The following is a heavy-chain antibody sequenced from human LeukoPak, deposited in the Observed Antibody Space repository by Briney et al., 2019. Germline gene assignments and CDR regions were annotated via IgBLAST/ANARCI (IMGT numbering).Heavy chain of an antibody. CDR1: GYTFTSYG. D-gene: IGHD3-16*01. V-gene: IGHV1-2*02. CDR2: INPNSGGT. J-gene: IGHJ4*02. Sequence: ASVKVSCKASGYTFTSYGISWVRQAPGQGLEWMGWINPNSGGTNHAQKFQGRVTMTRDTSISTAYMELSRLRSDDTAVYYCARERGGGSDFDYWGQGTLVTVSS. CDR3: ARERGGGSDFDY.